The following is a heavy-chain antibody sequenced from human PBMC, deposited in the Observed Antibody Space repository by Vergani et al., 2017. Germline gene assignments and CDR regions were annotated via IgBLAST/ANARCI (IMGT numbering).Heavy chain of an antibody. V-gene: IGHV1-18*01. J-gene: IGHJ4*02. CDR2: ISAYHGNI. CDR1: GYTFSTYG. Sequence: QVQLVQSGAEVKKPGASVKVSCKASGYTFSTYGISWMRQAPGQGLEWRGWISAYHGNINYPEKFQGRLTMTTDTSTRTAYMELRSLRSDDTAVYYCARARAVRQWLAASGVDSGGQGTLVTVSS. D-gene: IGHD6-19*01. CDR3: ARARAVRQWLAASGVDS.